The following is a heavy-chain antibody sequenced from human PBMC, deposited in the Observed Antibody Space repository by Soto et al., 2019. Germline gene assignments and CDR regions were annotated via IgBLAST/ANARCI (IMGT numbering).Heavy chain of an antibody. J-gene: IGHJ5*02. V-gene: IGHV4-34*02. D-gene: IGHD3-9*01. CDR3: ARGASTERYFSPSGGAWFDP. CDR2: INHSGIT. CDR1: GGSFSVDY. Sequence: QVQLQQWGEGLLKPSETLSLTCAVYGGSFSVDYWNWIRQSPGKGLEWIGEINHSGITNYNPSLKSRATIFVDTSKKQFTLQLTSVTAADTAVYYCARGASTERYFSPSGGAWFDPWGQGTLVTVSS.